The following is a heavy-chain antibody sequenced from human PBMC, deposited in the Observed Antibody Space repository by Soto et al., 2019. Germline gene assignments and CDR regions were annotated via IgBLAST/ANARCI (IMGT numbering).Heavy chain of an antibody. CDR2: ISGSGGST. CDR1: GFTFSSFV. D-gene: IGHD3-3*01. Sequence: LRLSCAASGFTFSSFVMNWVRQAPGKGLEWVSAISGSGGSTYYADSVKGRFTISRDNSKNTLDLQMNSLRAEDTAVYYCAKSPFGVVSAFDYWGQGTLVTVSS. J-gene: IGHJ4*02. CDR3: AKSPFGVVSAFDY. V-gene: IGHV3-23*01.